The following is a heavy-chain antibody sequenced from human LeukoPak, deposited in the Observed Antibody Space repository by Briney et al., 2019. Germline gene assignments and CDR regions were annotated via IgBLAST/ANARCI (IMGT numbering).Heavy chain of an antibody. V-gene: IGHV1-69*13. Sequence: SVKVSCKASGGTFSSYAISWVRQAPGQGLEWMGGIIPIFGTANYAQKFQGRVTITADESTSTAYMELSSLRSEDTAVYYCARDEAGFGTTPLDYWGQGTLVTVSS. CDR2: IIPIFGTA. D-gene: IGHD2-8*01. CDR3: ARDEAGFGTTPLDY. J-gene: IGHJ4*02. CDR1: GGTFSSYA.